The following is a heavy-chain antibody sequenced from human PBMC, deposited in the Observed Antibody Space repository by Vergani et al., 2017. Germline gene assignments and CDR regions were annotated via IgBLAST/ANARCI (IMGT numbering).Heavy chain of an antibody. D-gene: IGHD1-1*01. V-gene: IGHV1-18*01. CDR3: ARVAPSNSEVTPTAFDV. Sequence: QVQLVQSGAELKKPGASVSVSCKGSSHTFQTYGISWVRQAPGKGLEWMAWIRPYTGHTIYAQKFQDRVTMTADTSTNTAYMELRSLRSDDTAVYFCARVAPSNSEVTPTAFDVCRQGTRVTVSS. CDR1: SHTFQTYG. CDR2: IRPYTGHT. J-gene: IGHJ3*01.